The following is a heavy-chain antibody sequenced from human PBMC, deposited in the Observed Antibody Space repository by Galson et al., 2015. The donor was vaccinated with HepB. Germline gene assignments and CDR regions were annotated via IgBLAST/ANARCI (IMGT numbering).Heavy chain of an antibody. D-gene: IGHD3-9*01. V-gene: IGHV4-4*02. CDR1: GGSISRGDYF. J-gene: IGHJ3*02. CDR3: AIWHDILIGDKLGDGFDI. Sequence: SETLSLTCTVSGGSISRGDYFWSWVRQPPGKGLEWIGEVYHTGNTNYQPSLRGRVTISVDKSKNQFSLRLTSVTAADTAIYYCAIWHDILIGDKLGDGFDIWGQGTMVTVSS. CDR2: VYHTGNT.